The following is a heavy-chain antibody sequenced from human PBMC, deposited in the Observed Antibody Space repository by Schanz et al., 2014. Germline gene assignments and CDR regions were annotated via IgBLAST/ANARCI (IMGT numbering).Heavy chain of an antibody. V-gene: IGHV3-33*06. CDR1: GLNFDYYG. D-gene: IGHD3-9*01. CDR2: IGYDGSEK. CDR3: AKRNHDMQSLPLDY. J-gene: IGHJ4*02. Sequence: QVQLVESGGGVVQPGRSLRLSCATSGLNFDYYGMNWVRQAPGKGLEWVANIGYDGSEKYYVDSVKGRFTISRDNSKDTLYLQMSGLTPEDTAVYYCAKRNHDMQSLPLDYWGQGTLVTVSS.